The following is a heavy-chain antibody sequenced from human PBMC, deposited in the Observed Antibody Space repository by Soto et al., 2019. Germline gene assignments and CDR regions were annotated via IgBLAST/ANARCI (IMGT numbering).Heavy chain of an antibody. CDR3: ARDMIEPVAGTIDYFDY. D-gene: IGHD6-19*01. CDR1: GGTFSIYA. CDR2: IIPIFGTA. Sequence: QVQLVQSGAEVKKPGSSVKVSCKASGGTFSIYAISWVRQSPGQGREWMGGIIPIFGTANYAQKFQGRVTITADESTSTAYMELSSRRSEDTAVYYCARDMIEPVAGTIDYFDYWGQGTLVTVSS. V-gene: IGHV1-69*01. J-gene: IGHJ4*02.